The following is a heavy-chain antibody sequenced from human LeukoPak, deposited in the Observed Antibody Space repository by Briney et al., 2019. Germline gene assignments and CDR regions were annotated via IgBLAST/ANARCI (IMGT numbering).Heavy chain of an antibody. J-gene: IGHJ4*02. CDR1: GGSFSGYY. V-gene: IGHV4-34*01. D-gene: IGHD3-3*01. CDR2: IYYSGST. CDR3: ARVTYYDFWSGQTAAFDY. Sequence: PSETLSLTCAVYGGSFSGYYWSWIRQPPGKGPEWIGSIYYSGSTYYNPSLKSRVTISVDTSKNQFSLKLSSVTAADTAVYYCARVTYYDFWSGQTAAFDYWGQGTLVTVSS.